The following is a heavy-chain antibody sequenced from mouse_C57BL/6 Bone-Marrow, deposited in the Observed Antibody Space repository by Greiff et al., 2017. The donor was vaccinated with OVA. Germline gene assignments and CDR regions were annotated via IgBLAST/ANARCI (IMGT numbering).Heavy chain of an antibody. D-gene: IGHD1-1*01. CDR2: ISYDGSN. CDR1: GYSITSGYY. CDR3: AYYYYGSSSWYFDY. V-gene: IGHV3-6*01. Sequence: DVKLQESGPGLVKPSQSLSLTCSVTGYSITSGYYWNWIRQFPGNKLEWMGYISYDGSNNYNPSLKNRISITRDTSKNQFFLKLNSVTTEDTATYYCAYYYYGSSSWYFDYWGQGTTLTVSS. J-gene: IGHJ2*01.